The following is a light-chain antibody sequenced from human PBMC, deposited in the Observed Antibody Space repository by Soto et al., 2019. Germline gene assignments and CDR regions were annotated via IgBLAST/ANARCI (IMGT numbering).Light chain of an antibody. J-gene: IGLJ1*01. Sequence: SYELTQPPSVSVAPGQTARMTCGGENIGGKSVHWYQQKPGQAPVVVVFHDKDRPSGIPERFSGSNSGSAATLTIARVEAGDEVDYFCQVWDSSSDEGVFGPGTKLTVL. CDR2: HDK. V-gene: IGLV3-21*02. CDR1: NIGGKS. CDR3: QVWDSSSDEGV.